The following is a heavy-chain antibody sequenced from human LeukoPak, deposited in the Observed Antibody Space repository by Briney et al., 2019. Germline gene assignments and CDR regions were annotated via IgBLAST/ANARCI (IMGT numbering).Heavy chain of an antibody. Sequence: GGSLRLSCAASGFTFDDYATHWVRQAPGKGLEWVSRINWNSGRIGYADSVKGRFTISRDNAKNSLYLQMNSLRAEDTAVYYCAKGIYSAYGRDAFDIWGQGTMVTVSS. J-gene: IGHJ3*02. CDR2: INWNSGRI. V-gene: IGHV3-9*01. CDR3: AKGIYSAYGRDAFDI. D-gene: IGHD5-12*01. CDR1: GFTFDDYA.